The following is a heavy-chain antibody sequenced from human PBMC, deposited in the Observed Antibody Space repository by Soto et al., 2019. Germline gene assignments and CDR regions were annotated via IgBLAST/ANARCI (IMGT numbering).Heavy chain of an antibody. CDR1: GYSFTNYW. Sequence: PGESLKISCTGSGYSFTNYWIGWVRQMPGKGLEWMGIIYPGDSNTRYSPSFQGQVTISADKSISTAYLQWSSLKASDTAMYFCARQGYCSNTACYTVVYWGQGTLVTVFS. V-gene: IGHV5-51*01. D-gene: IGHD2-2*02. CDR2: IYPGDSNT. CDR3: ARQGYCSNTACYTVVY. J-gene: IGHJ4*02.